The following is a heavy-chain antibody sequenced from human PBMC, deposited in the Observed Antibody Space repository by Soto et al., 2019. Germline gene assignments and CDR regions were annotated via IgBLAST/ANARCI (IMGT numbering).Heavy chain of an antibody. J-gene: IGHJ4*02. CDR1: GFTFRNFA. D-gene: IGHD6-19*01. Sequence: PGGSLRLSCAASGFTFRNFAMSWVRQTPGKGLEWVSAISGTGGSTYYADSVKGRFAISRDNSKNTLYLQMNSLRAEDTAIYYCAKDANHWLTYFDYWGQGT. CDR3: AKDANHWLTYFDY. CDR2: ISGTGGST. V-gene: IGHV3-23*01.